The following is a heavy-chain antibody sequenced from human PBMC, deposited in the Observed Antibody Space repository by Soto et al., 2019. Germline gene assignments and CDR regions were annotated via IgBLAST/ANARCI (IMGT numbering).Heavy chain of an antibody. Sequence: PGDSLKISCKGSGYSFTSYWIGWVRQMPGKGLEWMGIIYPGDSDTRYSPSFQGQVTISADKSISTAYLQWSSLKASDTAMYYCARYQLYSTDWGEDYFDYWGQGTLVTVSS. CDR1: GYSFTSYW. CDR3: ARYQLYSTDWGEDYFDY. V-gene: IGHV5-51*01. J-gene: IGHJ4*02. D-gene: IGHD2-8*01. CDR2: IYPGDSDT.